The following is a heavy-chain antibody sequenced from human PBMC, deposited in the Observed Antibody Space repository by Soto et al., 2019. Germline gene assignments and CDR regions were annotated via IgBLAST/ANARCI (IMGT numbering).Heavy chain of an antibody. CDR3: ARAWKTTVTTRGYYYYYGMDV. Sequence: SVKVSCKXSGGTFSSYAISWVRQAPGQGLEWMGGIIPIFGTANYAQKFQGRVTITADESTSTAYMELSSLRSEDTAVYYCARAWKTTVTTRGYYYYYGMDVWGQGTTVTVSS. CDR1: GGTFSSYA. D-gene: IGHD4-4*01. CDR2: IIPIFGTA. V-gene: IGHV1-69*13. J-gene: IGHJ6*02.